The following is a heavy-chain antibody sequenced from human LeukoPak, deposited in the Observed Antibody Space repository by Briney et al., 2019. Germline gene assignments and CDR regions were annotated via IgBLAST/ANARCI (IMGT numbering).Heavy chain of an antibody. V-gene: IGHV3-7*01. Sequence: GGSLRLSCAAPGFTFSSYWMSWVRQAPGKGLEWVANIEQDGSEKYYVDSVKGRFTIPRDNAKNSLYLQMNSLRAEDTAVYYCARDRRQPLLYFDYWGQGTLVTVSS. CDR1: GFTFSSYW. D-gene: IGHD2-2*02. J-gene: IGHJ4*01. CDR3: ARDRRQPLLYFDY. CDR2: IEQDGSEK.